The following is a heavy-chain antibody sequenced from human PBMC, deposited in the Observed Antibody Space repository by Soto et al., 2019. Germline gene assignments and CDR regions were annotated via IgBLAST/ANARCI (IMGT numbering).Heavy chain of an antibody. J-gene: IGHJ4*02. CDR1: GFTFSSYS. CDR2: ISSSSSTI. V-gene: IGHV3-48*02. CDR3: ARAVRYSYVPDDDSSGYYSVY. Sequence: EVQLVESGGGLVQPGGSLRLSCAASGFTFSSYSMNWVRQAPGKGLEWVSYISSSSSTIYYADSVKGRFTISRDNVKNSLYLHMNSLRDEDTAVYYCARAVRYSYVPDDDSSGYYSVYWGQGTLVTVSA. D-gene: IGHD3-22*01.